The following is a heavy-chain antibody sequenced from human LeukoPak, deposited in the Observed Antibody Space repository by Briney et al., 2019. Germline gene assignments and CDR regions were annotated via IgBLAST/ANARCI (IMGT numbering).Heavy chain of an antibody. CDR2: IFHTGST. V-gene: IGHV4-4*02. Sequence: PSGTLSLTCAVSGDSISADHWWTWVRQPPGKGLEWSGEIFHTGSTNYNPSLKSRVTVSVDKSNNQFSLKLTSVTAADTAVYYCAREGRYYYGSGSYYKIFDPWGQGTLVTVSS. D-gene: IGHD3-10*01. CDR1: GDSISADHW. J-gene: IGHJ5*02. CDR3: AREGRYYYGSGSYYKIFDP.